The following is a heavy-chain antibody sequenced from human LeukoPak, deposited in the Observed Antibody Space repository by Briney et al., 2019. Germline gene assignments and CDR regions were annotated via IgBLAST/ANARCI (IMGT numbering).Heavy chain of an antibody. J-gene: IGHJ4*02. V-gene: IGHV1-3*01. CDR1: GYTFTSYA. Sequence: ASVKVSCKASGYTFTSYAMHWVRQGPGQRLAWMGWINAGNGNTKYSQKFQGRVTITRDTSASTAYMELSSLRSGDTAVYYCARDLRVHSISYYYGSGPPVYWGQGTLVTVSS. CDR3: ARDLRVHSISYYYGSGPPVY. D-gene: IGHD3-10*01. CDR2: INAGNGNT.